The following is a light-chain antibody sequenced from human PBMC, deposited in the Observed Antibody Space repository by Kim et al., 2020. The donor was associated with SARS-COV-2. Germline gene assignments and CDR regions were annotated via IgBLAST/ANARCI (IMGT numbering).Light chain of an antibody. CDR1: SSDVGTYNR. V-gene: IGLV2-18*02. CDR3: SSYTSSNIVV. J-gene: IGLJ2*01. Sequence: QSALTQPPSVSGSPGQSVTISCTGTSSDVGTYNRVSWYQQSPGTAPKLMIYEVSNRPSGVPDRFSGSKSGNTASLTISGLQAEDEANYYCSSYTSSNIVVFGGGTQLIVL. CDR2: EVS.